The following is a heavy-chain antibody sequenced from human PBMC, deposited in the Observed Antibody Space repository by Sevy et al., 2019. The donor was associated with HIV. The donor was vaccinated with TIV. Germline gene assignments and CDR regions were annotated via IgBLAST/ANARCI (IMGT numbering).Heavy chain of an antibody. V-gene: IGHV3-33*01. CDR2: IWYDGSNK. D-gene: IGHD2-2*01. CDR3: ARDRGYCSSTSCPRRYYYGMDV. Sequence: QVQLVESGGGVVQPGRSLRLSCAASGFTFSSYGMHWVRQAPGKGLEWVAVIWYDGSNKYYADSGKGGLTSSRNNSKNRRYLQMNSLRAEDTAVYYCARDRGYCSSTSCPRRYYYGMDVWGQGTTVTVSS. J-gene: IGHJ6*02. CDR1: GFTFSSYG.